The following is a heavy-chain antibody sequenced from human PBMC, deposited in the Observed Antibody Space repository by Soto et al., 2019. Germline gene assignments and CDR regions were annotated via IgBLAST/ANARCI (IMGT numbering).Heavy chain of an antibody. V-gene: IGHV6-1*01. J-gene: IGHJ6*02. D-gene: IGHD6-13*01. CDR2: TYYRSKWYN. CDR1: GDSVSSNSAA. CDR3: ARAGEQQDDYYYYGMDV. Sequence: PSQTLSLTCAISGDSVSSNSAAWNWIRQSPSRGLEWLGRTYYRSKWYNDYAVSVKSRITINPDTSKNQFSLQLNSVTPEDTAVYYCARAGEQQDDYYYYGMDVWGQGTTVTVSS.